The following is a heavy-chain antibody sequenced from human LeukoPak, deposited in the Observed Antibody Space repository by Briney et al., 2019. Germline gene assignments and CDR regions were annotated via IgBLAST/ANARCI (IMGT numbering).Heavy chain of an antibody. CDR3: RITIFDWAFDI. CDR2: MNPNSGNT. D-gene: IGHD3-9*01. Sequence: ASVKVSCKASGYTFTSYDINWVRQATGQGLEWMGWMNPNSGNTGYSQKFEGRVTMTRNTSISTAYMELSSLRSEDTAVYYCRITIFDWAFDICGQGTMVTVSS. V-gene: IGHV1-8*01. CDR1: GYTFTSYD. J-gene: IGHJ3*02.